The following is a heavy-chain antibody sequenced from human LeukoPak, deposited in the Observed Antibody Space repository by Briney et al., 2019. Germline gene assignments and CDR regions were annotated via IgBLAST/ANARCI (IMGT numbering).Heavy chain of an antibody. V-gene: IGHV1-24*01. J-gene: IGHJ4*02. D-gene: IGHD4-17*01. CDR1: GYTFTNFY. CDR3: ATEDYGDQLRPCY. CDR2: FDPEDGET. Sequence: ASVKVSCKASGYTFTNFYMHWVRQAPGKGLEWMGGFDPEDGETIYAQKFQGRVTMTEDTSTDTAYMELSSLRSEDTAVYYCATEDYGDQLRPCYWGQGTLVTVSS.